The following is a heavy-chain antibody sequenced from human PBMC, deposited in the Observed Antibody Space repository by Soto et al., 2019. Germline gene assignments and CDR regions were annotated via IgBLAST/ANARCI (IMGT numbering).Heavy chain of an antibody. V-gene: IGHV3-23*01. J-gene: IGHJ6*02. CDR3: AKTQTYYDFWSGYWAMDV. D-gene: IGHD3-3*01. CDR1: GFTFSSYA. Sequence: PGGSLRLSCAASGFTFSSYAMNWVRQAPGKGLEWVSGISGSGGSTYYADSVKGRFTISRDNSKNTLYLQMNSLRAEDTAVYYCAKTQTYYDFWSGYWAMDVWGQGTTVTVSS. CDR2: ISGSGGST.